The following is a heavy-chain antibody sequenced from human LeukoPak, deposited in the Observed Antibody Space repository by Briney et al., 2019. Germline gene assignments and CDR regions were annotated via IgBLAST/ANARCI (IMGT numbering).Heavy chain of an antibody. CDR1: GGSISSSSYY. Sequence: SETLSLTCTVSGGSISSSSYYWGWIRQPPGKGLEWIGSIYYSRSTYYNPSLKSRVTLSVDTSKNQFSLKLSSVTAADTAVYYCARIAPYSSSPFDYWGQGTLVTVSS. CDR2: IYYSRST. V-gene: IGHV4-39*01. CDR3: ARIAPYSSSPFDY. J-gene: IGHJ4*02. D-gene: IGHD6-6*01.